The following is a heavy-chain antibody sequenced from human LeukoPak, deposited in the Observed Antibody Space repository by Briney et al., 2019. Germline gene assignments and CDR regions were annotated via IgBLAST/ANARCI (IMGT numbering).Heavy chain of an antibody. CDR1: GFTFREYY. V-gene: IGHV3-11*01. J-gene: IGHJ4*02. CDR2: ISSNADIV. D-gene: IGHD6-19*01. Sequence: GGSLRLSCSASGFTFREYYMCWIRQAPGKGLEWVSDISSNADIVSYADFAQGRFTISRDNGDHSLSLQLNSLRAEDTAVYYCARETVAGTFDYWSQGTLVTVSS. CDR3: ARETVAGTFDY.